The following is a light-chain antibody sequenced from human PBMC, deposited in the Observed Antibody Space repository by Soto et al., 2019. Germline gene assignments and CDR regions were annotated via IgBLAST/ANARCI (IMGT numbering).Light chain of an antibody. CDR2: EAI. CDR3: NSYPTSAKLF. CDR1: RTDTSAHNF. Sequence: QSVLPDPRSVSWSPGPPLADSCSGTRTDTSAHNFVSWYQQHPSKAPKLIIYEAINRPSGFSDRFSGSKSGNTASLSISWLQSEVEADYYCNSYPTSAKLFFGRGTKVTAL. J-gene: IGLJ6*01. V-gene: IGLV2-14*03.